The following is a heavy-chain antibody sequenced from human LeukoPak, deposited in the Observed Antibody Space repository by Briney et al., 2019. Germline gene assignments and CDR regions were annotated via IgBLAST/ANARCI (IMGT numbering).Heavy chain of an antibody. D-gene: IGHD3-22*01. J-gene: IGHJ4*02. CDR2: INHSGST. V-gene: IGHV4-34*01. CDR1: GGSFSGYY. CDR3: VTYYYDSSGPKKNY. Sequence: SETLSLTCAVYGGSFSGYYWSWIRQPPGKGLEWIGEINHSGSTNYNPSLKSRVTISVDTSKKQFSLKLSSVTAADTAVYYCVTYYYDSSGPKKNYWGQGTLVTVSS.